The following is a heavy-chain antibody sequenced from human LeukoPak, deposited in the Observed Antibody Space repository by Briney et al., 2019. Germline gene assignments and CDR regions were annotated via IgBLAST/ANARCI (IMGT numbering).Heavy chain of an antibody. CDR2: INPNSGGT. CDR3: ARGGQSSGTYYFYYYGMDV. Sequence: ASVKVFCKASGYTFTGYYMHWVRQAPGQGLEWMGWINPNSGGTNYAQNFQGRVTMTRDTSISTAFMELSRLRSDDTAVYSCARGGQSSGTYYFYYYGMDVWGQGTTVTVSS. J-gene: IGHJ6*02. CDR1: GYTFTGYY. D-gene: IGHD3-10*01. V-gene: IGHV1-2*02.